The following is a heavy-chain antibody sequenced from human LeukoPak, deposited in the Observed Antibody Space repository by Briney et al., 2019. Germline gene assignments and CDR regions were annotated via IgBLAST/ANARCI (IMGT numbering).Heavy chain of an antibody. V-gene: IGHV4-34*01. J-gene: IGHJ5*02. CDR1: GGSFSDYY. CDR2: INHSGTT. D-gene: IGHD2-15*01. CDR3: ARHGVATWFDP. Sequence: SETLSLTCAVYGGSFSDYYWSWLLQPPGKGLEWIAEINHSGTTNYSPSLKSRVTISVDTSKNQFSLKLNSVTAADTAVYYCARHGVATWFDPWGQGTLVTVSS.